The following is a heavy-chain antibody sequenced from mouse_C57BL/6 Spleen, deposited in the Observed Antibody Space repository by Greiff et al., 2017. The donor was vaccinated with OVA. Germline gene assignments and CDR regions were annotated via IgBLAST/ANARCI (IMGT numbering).Heavy chain of an antibody. Sequence: EVQLQQSGTVLARPGASVKMSCTTSGYTFTSYWMHWVKQRPGQGLAWIGAIYPGNSDTSYNQKFKGQAKLTAVTSARTASMALSSLTNEDSAVYYCTSDYSNPFDYWGQGTTLTVSS. D-gene: IGHD2-5*01. J-gene: IGHJ2*01. V-gene: IGHV1-5*01. CDR3: TSDYSNPFDY. CDR2: IYPGNSDT. CDR1: GYTFTSYW.